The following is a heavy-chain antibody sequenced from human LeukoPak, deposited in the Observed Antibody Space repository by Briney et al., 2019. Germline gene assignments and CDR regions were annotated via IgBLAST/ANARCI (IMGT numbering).Heavy chain of an antibody. Sequence: ASVKVSCKASGYTFTSYAMNWVRQAPGQGLEWMGWINTNTGNPTYAQGFTGRFVFSLDTSVSTAYLQISSLKAEDTVVYYCARDVLDSSGYYPYYYYGMDVWGQGTTVTVSS. V-gene: IGHV7-4-1*02. D-gene: IGHD3-22*01. CDR1: GYTFTSYA. CDR2: INTNTGNP. J-gene: IGHJ6*02. CDR3: ARDVLDSSGYYPYYYYGMDV.